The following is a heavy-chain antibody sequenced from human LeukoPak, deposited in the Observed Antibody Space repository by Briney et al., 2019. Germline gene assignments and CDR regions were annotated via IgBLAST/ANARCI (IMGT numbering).Heavy chain of an antibody. CDR1: GGSISGYY. Sequence: PSETLSPTCTVSGGSISGYYWSWIRQPPGKGLEWIGYIFYTGSANYNPSLKSRVTMSVDTSKNQFSLKLSSVTAADTAVYYCVRQPYSSGAYYFDYWGQGTLVTVSS. J-gene: IGHJ4*02. D-gene: IGHD3-22*01. V-gene: IGHV4-59*08. CDR3: VRQPYSSGAYYFDY. CDR2: IFYTGSA.